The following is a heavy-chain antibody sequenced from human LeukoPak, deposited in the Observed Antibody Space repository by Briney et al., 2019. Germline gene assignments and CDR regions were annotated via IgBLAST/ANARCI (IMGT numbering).Heavy chain of an antibody. CDR1: GFTFSSYA. Sequence: GGSLRLSCAASGFTFSSYAMNWVRQAPGKGLEWVSAISGSGGNTYYADSVKGRFTISRDNSKNTLYLQMNSLRAEDTAVYYRARDGANWTNSFDYWGQGTLVTVSS. CDR2: ISGSGGNT. J-gene: IGHJ4*02. D-gene: IGHD4/OR15-4a*01. CDR3: ARDGANWTNSFDY. V-gene: IGHV3-23*01.